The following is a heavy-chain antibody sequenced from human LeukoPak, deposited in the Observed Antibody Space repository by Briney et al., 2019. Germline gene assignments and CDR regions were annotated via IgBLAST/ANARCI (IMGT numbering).Heavy chain of an antibody. D-gene: IGHD2-2*01. CDR3: ARDGSYQLPYHGWFDP. CDR2: IYTSGST. J-gene: IGHJ5*02. V-gene: IGHV4-4*07. Sequence: SETLSLTCTVSGGSISSYYWSWIRQPAGKGLEWIGRIYTSGSTNYNPSLKSRVTMSVDTSKNQFSLKLSSVTAADTAVYYCARDGSYQLPYHGWFDPWGQGTLVTVSS. CDR1: GGSISSYY.